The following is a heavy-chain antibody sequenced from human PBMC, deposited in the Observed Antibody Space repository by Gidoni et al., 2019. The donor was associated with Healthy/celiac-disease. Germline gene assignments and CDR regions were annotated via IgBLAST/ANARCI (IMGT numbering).Heavy chain of an antibody. CDR2: ISSSSSYI. J-gene: IGHJ4*02. D-gene: IGHD1-26*01. CDR1: GFPFSSYS. V-gene: IGHV3-21*01. Sequence: EVQLVESGGGLVKQGGSLQHSCAASGFPFSSYSMNWVRQAPGKGLEWVSSISSSSSYIYYADSVKGRFTISRDNAKNSLYLRMNSLRAEDTAVYYCAREVVGATMGFDYWGQGTLVTVSS. CDR3: AREVVGATMGFDY.